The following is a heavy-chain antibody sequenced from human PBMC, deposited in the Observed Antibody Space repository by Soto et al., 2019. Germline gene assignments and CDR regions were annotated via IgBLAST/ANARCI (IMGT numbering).Heavy chain of an antibody. CDR2: INDGNGNT. D-gene: IGHD6-19*01. Sequence: QVQLVQSGAEEKKPGASVKVSCKASGYTFTGYAMHWVRQAPGQRLEWMGWINDGNGNTKYSQKFQGRVTITRDTSASTAYMELSSLRSEDTAVYDGARAVAVPDHIDFWGQGTLVTVSS. J-gene: IGHJ4*02. CDR1: GYTFTGYA. CDR3: ARAVAVPDHIDF. V-gene: IGHV1-3*05.